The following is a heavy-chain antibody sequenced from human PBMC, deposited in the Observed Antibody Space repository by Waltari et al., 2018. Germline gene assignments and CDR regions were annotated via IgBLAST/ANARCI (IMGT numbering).Heavy chain of an antibody. D-gene: IGHD1-26*01. J-gene: IGHJ4*02. Sequence: EIQLVESGGGLAQHGRSLRPSCAASGFPFGDYAMHWGRQQPGKCLEWVSGITWNSKNIGYADSVKGRFTISRDNAKKSLYLQMNSLRTEDTALYYCAKGHSGSYGLDYWGQGTPVTVSS. CDR1: GFPFGDYA. V-gene: IGHV3-9*01. CDR2: ITWNSKNI. CDR3: AKGHSGSYGLDY.